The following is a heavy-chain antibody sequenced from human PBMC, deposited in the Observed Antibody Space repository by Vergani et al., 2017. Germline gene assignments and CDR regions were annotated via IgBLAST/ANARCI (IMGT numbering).Heavy chain of an antibody. CDR1: GFTFRNYA. CDR2: ISDNGGTT. D-gene: IGHD2-2*01. J-gene: IGHJ6*02. CDR3: AKDHCSSTSCYGHYYYYGMDV. V-gene: IGHV3-23*01. Sequence: EVQLLESGGGLAQPGGSLRLSCAASGFTFRNYAMTWVRQAPGKGLEWVSIISDNGGTTYYADSVKGRFTISRDNSKNTLYLQMNSLRAEDTAVYYCAKDHCSSTSCYGHYYYYGMDVWGQGTTVTVSS.